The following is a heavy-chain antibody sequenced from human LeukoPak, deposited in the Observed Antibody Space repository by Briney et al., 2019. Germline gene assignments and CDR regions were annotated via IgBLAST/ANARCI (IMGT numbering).Heavy chain of an antibody. Sequence: PSETLSLTCAVYGGSFSGYYWSWIRQPPGKGLEWIGEINHSGSTNYNPSLKSRVTISVDTSKNQFSLKLSSATAADTAVHYCARRGSIGSSSSDYYFDYWGQGTLVTVSS. V-gene: IGHV4-34*01. CDR1: GGSFSGYY. J-gene: IGHJ4*02. CDR2: INHSGST. D-gene: IGHD6-6*01. CDR3: ARRGSIGSSSSDYYFDY.